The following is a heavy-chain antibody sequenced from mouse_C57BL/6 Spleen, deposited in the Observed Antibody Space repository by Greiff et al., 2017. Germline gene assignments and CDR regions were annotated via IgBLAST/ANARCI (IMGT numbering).Heavy chain of an antibody. J-gene: IGHJ2*01. CDR1: GYTFNGNG. V-gene: IGHV1-9*01. Sequence: VQLQQSGAELMKPGASVKLSCKATGYTFNGNGKEWVKQRPGHGLEWIGEILPGSGSNNNNEKFKGKATFTADTSSNTAYMQLSSLTTEDSAIYYCARVTPYYFDYWGQGTTLTVSS. CDR3: ARVTPYYFDY. D-gene: IGHD2-12*01. CDR2: ILPGSGSN.